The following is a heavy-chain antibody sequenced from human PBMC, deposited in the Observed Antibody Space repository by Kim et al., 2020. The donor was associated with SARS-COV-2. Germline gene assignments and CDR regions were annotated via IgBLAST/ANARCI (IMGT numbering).Heavy chain of an antibody. Sequence: SQTLSLTCAIPGDSVSSNSGVWNWIRQSPSRGLEWLGRTYYRSKWYNDYAVSVKSRIIINPDTSKNQFSLQLNSVTPEDTAVYFCARDAPGNSLFDYWGQGILVTVSS. CDR1: GDSVSSNSGV. J-gene: IGHJ4*02. CDR2: TYYRSKWYN. CDR3: ARDAPGNSLFDY. D-gene: IGHD5-18*01. V-gene: IGHV6-1*01.